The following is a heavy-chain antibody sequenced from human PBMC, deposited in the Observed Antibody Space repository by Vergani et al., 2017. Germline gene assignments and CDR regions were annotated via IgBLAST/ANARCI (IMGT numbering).Heavy chain of an antibody. V-gene: IGHV4-61*02. CDR3: ARVDTQVPATSHFYYMDV. Sequence: QVQLQESGPGLVKPSETLSLTCTVSGGSISSGSYYWSWIRQPAGKGLEWIGRIYTNGSTNYNPSLKSRVTISIDTSKNQFSLKLRSVTAADTAVYYCARVDTQVPATSHFYYMDVWGKGTTVVVSS. D-gene: IGHD6-25*01. J-gene: IGHJ6*03. CDR1: GGSISSGSYY. CDR2: IYTNGST.